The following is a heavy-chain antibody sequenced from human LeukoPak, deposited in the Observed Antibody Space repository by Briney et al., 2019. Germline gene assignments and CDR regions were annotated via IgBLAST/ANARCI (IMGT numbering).Heavy chain of an antibody. CDR1: GFTVSSNY. CDR3: ARASGHYYGSGSYYSRYYYYYYMDV. Sequence: PGGSLRLSCAASGFTVSSNYMSWVRQAPGKGLEWVSVIYSGGSTYYADSVKGRFTISRDNSKNTLYLQMNSLRAEDTAVYYCARASGHYYGSGSYYSRYYYYYYMDVWGKGTTVTISS. J-gene: IGHJ6*03. V-gene: IGHV3-53*01. CDR2: IYSGGST. D-gene: IGHD3-10*01.